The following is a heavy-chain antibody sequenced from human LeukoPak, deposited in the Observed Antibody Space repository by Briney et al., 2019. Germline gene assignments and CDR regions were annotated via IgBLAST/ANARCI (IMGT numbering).Heavy chain of an antibody. CDR1: GYSFTSYW. CDR2: IYPGDSDT. CDR3: ATDYYDSGSHFDY. D-gene: IGHD3-22*01. Sequence: GESLKISCKGSGYSFTSYWIGWVRQMPGKGLEWMGIIYPGDSDTRYSPSLQGQVTISADKSISTAYLQWSSLKASDTAMYYCATDYYDSGSHFDYWGQGTLVTVPS. J-gene: IGHJ4*02. V-gene: IGHV5-51*01.